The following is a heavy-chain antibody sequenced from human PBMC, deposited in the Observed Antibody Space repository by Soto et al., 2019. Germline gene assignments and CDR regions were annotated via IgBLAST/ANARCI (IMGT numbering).Heavy chain of an antibody. D-gene: IGHD3-16*01. CDR3: ATYTVGEGGRGY. V-gene: IGHV4-4*09. CDR1: GGSMRGQH. Sequence: QVQLQESGPGLVKPSETLSLTCTVSGGSMRGQHWSWIRQPPGKGLEWIGHHSDSTNYNPSLKSRTAISTRTSRNQFSLKLRSVTAADTAVYYCATYTVGEGGRGYWGQGTLVSVSS. J-gene: IGHJ4*02. CDR2: HHSDST.